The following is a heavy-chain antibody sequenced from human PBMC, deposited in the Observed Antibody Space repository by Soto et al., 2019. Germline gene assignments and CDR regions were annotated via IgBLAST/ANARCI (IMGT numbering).Heavy chain of an antibody. CDR2: IYYSGTT. CDR1: GGSVSSSHYY. Sequence: SETLSLTCSVSGGSVSSSHYYWGWIRQPPGKGLEWIGTIYYSGTTYYNPSLKSRVTISVDTSKNQFSLKLSSVTAADTAVYYCARVGGINWFDPWGQGTLVTVSS. D-gene: IGHD3-16*01. V-gene: IGHV4-39*07. CDR3: ARVGGINWFDP. J-gene: IGHJ5*02.